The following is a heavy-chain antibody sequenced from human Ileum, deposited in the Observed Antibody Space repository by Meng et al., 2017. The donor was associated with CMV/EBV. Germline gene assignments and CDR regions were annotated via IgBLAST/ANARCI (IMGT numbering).Heavy chain of an antibody. V-gene: IGHV4-30-4*08. CDR3: AREIPSSSWYYLDY. Sequence: HVQLLGSGPGLVKPSQTLSLTFTVSSGSISSCDYYWSWISQPPGKGLEWIGYLYYSGSTYYNPSLQSRVTISVDTSKIQFSLKLSSVTAADTAVYYCAREIPSSSWYYLDYWGQGTLVTVFS. CDR1: SGSISSCDYY. D-gene: IGHD6-13*01. CDR2: LYYSGST. J-gene: IGHJ4*02.